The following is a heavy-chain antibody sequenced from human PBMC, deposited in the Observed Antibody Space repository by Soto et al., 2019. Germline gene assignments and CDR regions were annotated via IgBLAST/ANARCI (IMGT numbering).Heavy chain of an antibody. J-gene: IGHJ4*02. CDR2: ISYDGSNK. Sequence: QVQLVESGGGVVQPGRSLRLSCAASGFTFSSYAMHWVRQAPGKGLEWVAVISYDGSNKYYADSVKGRFTISRDNSKNTRYLQMNSLRAEDTAVYYCARARLDMPALDYWGQGTLVTVSS. V-gene: IGHV3-30-3*01. D-gene: IGHD2-2*01. CDR1: GFTFSSYA. CDR3: ARARLDMPALDY.